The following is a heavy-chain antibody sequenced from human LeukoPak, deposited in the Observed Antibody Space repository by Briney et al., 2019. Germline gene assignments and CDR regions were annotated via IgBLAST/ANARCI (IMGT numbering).Heavy chain of an antibody. Sequence: SVKVSCKASGGSFSSYAISWVRQAPGQGLAWMGGIIPMFGTTNYAQKFQGRVTMTRDTSTSTVYMELSSLRSEDTAVYYCARDFETGGPIDYWGQGTLVTVSS. CDR2: IIPMFGTT. J-gene: IGHJ4*02. V-gene: IGHV1-69*05. D-gene: IGHD3-9*01. CDR1: GGSFSSYA. CDR3: ARDFETGGPIDY.